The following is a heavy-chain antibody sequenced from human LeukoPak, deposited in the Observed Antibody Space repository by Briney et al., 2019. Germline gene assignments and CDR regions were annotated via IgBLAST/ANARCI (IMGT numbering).Heavy chain of an antibody. Sequence: SCKASGYTFTSYGMHWVRQAPGKGLEWVAFIRYDGSNKYYADSVKGRFTISRDNSKNTLYLQMNSLRAEDTAVYYCAKSGSGWYQGGSDFDYWGQGTLVTVSS. CDR3: AKSGSGWYQGGSDFDY. CDR1: GYTFTSYG. D-gene: IGHD6-19*01. CDR2: IRYDGSNK. V-gene: IGHV3-30*02. J-gene: IGHJ4*02.